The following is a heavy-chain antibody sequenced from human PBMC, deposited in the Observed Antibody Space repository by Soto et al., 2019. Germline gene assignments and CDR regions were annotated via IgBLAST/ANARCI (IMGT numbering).Heavy chain of an antibody. J-gene: IGHJ4*02. CDR1: GNTFSNYY. Sequence: QVQLVQSGAEVKKPGASVKVSCKASGNTFSNYYIHWVWQAPGQGLEWMGTINPSGGHTTYAQKFLGRVTMTRDTSTSTLYRELTSLRSEDTAVYFCARGGHVVVVTAAFDYWGQGTLVTVSS. CDR3: ARGGHVVVVTAAFDY. D-gene: IGHD2-21*02. V-gene: IGHV1-46*03. CDR2: INPSGGHT.